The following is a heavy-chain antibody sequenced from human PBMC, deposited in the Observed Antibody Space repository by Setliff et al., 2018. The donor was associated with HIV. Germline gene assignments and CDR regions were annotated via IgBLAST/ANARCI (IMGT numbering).Heavy chain of an antibody. J-gene: IGHJ4*02. CDR2: IYTSGTT. CDR1: GGSLSGYS. Sequence: SETLSLTCTVSGGSLSGYSWSWLRQPAGKGLEWIGRIYTSGTTNYNPSFKGRVAMSLDTSRDQFFLKLTSVTADDTAIYYCARGPPFAYWGQGLLVTVSS. CDR3: ARGPPFAY. V-gene: IGHV4-4*07.